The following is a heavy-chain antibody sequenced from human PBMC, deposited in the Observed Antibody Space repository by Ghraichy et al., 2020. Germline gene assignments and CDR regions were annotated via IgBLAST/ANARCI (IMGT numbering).Heavy chain of an antibody. CDR1: GGSISSSSYY. D-gene: IGHD2-15*01. Sequence: SETLSLTCTVSGGSISSSSYYWGWIRQPPGKGLEWIGSIYYIGSTYYNPSLKSRVTISVDTSKNQFSLKLSSVTAADTAVYDCARHPTGYCSGGSCYSIWGQGTLVTVSS. CDR3: ARHPTGYCSGGSCYSI. V-gene: IGHV4-39*01. J-gene: IGHJ4*02. CDR2: IYYIGST.